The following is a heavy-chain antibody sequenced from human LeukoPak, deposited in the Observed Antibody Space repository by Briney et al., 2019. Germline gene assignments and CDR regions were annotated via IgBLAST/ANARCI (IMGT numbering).Heavy chain of an antibody. J-gene: IGHJ4*02. CDR3: ARDPTATTVTTRFDY. CDR1: GFTFSSYS. CDR2: ISSSSSYI. V-gene: IGHV3-21*01. Sequence: SGGSLRLSCAASGFTFSSYSMNWVRQAPGKGLEWVSSISSSSSYIYYADSVKGRFTISRDNAKNSLYLQMNSLRAEDTAVYYCARDPTATTVTTRFDYWGQGTLVTVSS. D-gene: IGHD4-11*01.